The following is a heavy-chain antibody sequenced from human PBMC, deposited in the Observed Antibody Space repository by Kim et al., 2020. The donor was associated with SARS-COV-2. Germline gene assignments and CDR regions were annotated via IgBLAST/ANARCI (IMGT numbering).Heavy chain of an antibody. CDR3: ARLSGRYGSGWYTWGLDY. J-gene: IGHJ4*02. CDR2: IYPGDSDT. Sequence: GESLKISCKGSGYSFTSYWIGWVRQMPGKGLEWMGIIYPGDSDTRYSPSFQGQVTISADKSISTAYLQWSSLKASDTAMYYCARLSGRYGSGWYTWGLDYWGQGTLVTVSS. V-gene: IGHV5-51*01. CDR1: GYSFTSYW. D-gene: IGHD6-19*01.